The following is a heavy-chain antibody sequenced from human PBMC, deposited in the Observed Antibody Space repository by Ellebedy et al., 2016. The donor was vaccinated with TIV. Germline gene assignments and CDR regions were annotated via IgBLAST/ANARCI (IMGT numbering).Heavy chain of an antibody. D-gene: IGHD2-15*01. CDR2: IKTTTGGGAT. CDR3: TTELCSSGCFPGIY. V-gene: IGHV3-15*01. J-gene: IGHJ4*02. Sequence: GESLKISCAASGFTFSIYAISWVRQAPGKVLEWVGRIKTTTGGGATDYAAPVKGRFIISRDDSKNTLYLQMNSLKTEDTAVYYCTTELCSSGCFPGIYWGQGTLVTVSS. CDR1: GFTFSIYA.